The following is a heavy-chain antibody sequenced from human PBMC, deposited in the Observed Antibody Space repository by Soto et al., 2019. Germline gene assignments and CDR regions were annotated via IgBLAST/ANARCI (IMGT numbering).Heavy chain of an antibody. CDR3: ARGPGGPDGPGDY. CDR2: INAGNGNT. J-gene: IGHJ4*02. CDR1: GYTFISYA. Sequence: ASVKVSCKASGYTFISYAMHWVRQAPGQRLEWMGWINAGNGNTKYSQKLQGRVTITRDTSASTAYMELSSLRSEDTAVYYCARGPGGPDGPGDYWGQGTLVTVSS. D-gene: IGHD2-15*01. V-gene: IGHV1-3*01.